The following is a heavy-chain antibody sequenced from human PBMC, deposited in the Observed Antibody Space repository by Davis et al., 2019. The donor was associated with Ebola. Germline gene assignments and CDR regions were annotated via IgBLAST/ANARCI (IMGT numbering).Heavy chain of an antibody. J-gene: IGHJ5*02. Sequence: AASVKVSCKVSGNTLRKFSIYWVRHAPGVGLEWMGGFNPEDSEAIYAQKFQGRVIVTEDTSTETAYMELTSLKFEDTAIYYCVTSRWFDPWGQGTLVTVSS. D-gene: IGHD2-2*01. CDR2: FNPEDSEA. CDR1: GNTLRKFS. V-gene: IGHV1-24*01. CDR3: VTSRWFDP.